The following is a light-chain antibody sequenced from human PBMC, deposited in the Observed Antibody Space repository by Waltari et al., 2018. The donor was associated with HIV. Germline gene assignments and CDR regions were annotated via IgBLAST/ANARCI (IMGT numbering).Light chain of an antibody. CDR2: YDK. J-gene: IGLJ3*02. CDR1: NIERNS. CDR3: QVWDSSIEQVL. V-gene: IGLV3-21*01. Sequence: SVLTQPPSVSLAPGMTARTHCGAKNIERNSLHCYQQKPGQAPILVLYYDKDRPSGIPERFSGYNSGNTATLTITRVGAGDEADYYCQVWDSSIEQVLFGGGTKLTVL.